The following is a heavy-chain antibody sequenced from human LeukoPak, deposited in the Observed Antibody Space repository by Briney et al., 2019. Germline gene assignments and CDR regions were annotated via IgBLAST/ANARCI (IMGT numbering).Heavy chain of an antibody. CDR1: GFTFSSYA. CDR3: AKDDIVATIVY. CDR2: ISGSGGST. D-gene: IGHD5-12*01. Sequence: GGSLRLSCAASGFTFSSYAMSWVRQAPGKGLEWVSAISGSGGSTYHADSVKGRFTISRDNSKNTLYLQMNSLRAEDTAVYYCAKDDIVATIVYWGQGTLVTVSS. V-gene: IGHV3-23*01. J-gene: IGHJ4*02.